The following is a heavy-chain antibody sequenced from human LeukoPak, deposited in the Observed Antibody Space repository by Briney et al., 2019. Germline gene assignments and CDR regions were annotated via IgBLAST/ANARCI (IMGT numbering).Heavy chain of an antibody. CDR2: IWYNGSYK. V-gene: IGHV3-33*06. Sequence: GGSLRLSCAASGFTFSNHGMHWARQAPGKGLEWVAVIWYNGSYKYYADSVKGRFTISRDNSKNTLYLQMNSLSAEDTAVYYCAKDLGIWFGESHFDSWGQGTLVTVSS. CDR3: AKDLGIWFGESHFDS. CDR1: GFTFSNHG. D-gene: IGHD3-10*01. J-gene: IGHJ4*02.